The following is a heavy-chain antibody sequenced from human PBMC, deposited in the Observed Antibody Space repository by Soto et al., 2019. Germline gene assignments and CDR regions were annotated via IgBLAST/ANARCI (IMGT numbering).Heavy chain of an antibody. V-gene: IGHV3-53*01. CDR3: ARALPVAKGGFDP. CDR1: GSTVSNTY. CDR2: IYTAGGT. Sequence: GGSLRLSCAASGSTVSNTYMTWVRQPLGKGLECVSVIYTAGGTNYADSVKGRFIISRDNSKNTLYLQMNSLRAEDTAVYYCARALPVAKGGFDPWGQGTLVTVSS. D-gene: IGHD2-2*01. J-gene: IGHJ5*02.